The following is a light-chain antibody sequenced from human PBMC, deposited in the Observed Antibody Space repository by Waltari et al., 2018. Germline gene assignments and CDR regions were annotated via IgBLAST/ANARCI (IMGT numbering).Light chain of an antibody. V-gene: IGKV3-20*01. CDR1: QSVRIY. J-gene: IGKJ1*01. Sequence: SVLPQAPGAASLCPGDRATFSCRASQSVRIYLAWYQQKPGQAPRLLIYHASTRATAIPDRFSASGSGTAFRLTLSRLAPEDFAIYYCQQYVESPATFGQGTKVEIK. CDR3: QQYVESPAT. CDR2: HAS.